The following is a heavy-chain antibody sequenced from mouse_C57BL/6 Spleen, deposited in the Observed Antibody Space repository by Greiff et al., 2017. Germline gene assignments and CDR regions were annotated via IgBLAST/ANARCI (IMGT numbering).Heavy chain of an antibody. D-gene: IGHD3-1*01. CDR1: GYAFSSSW. J-gene: IGHJ4*01. Sequence: VHLVESGPELVKPGASVKISCKASGYAFSSSWMNWVKQRPGKGLEWIGRIYPGDGDTNYNGKFKGKATLTADKSSSTAYMQLSSLTSEDSAVYFCARSGDYYAMDYWGQGTSVTVSS. V-gene: IGHV1-82*01. CDR3: ARSGDYYAMDY. CDR2: IYPGDGDT.